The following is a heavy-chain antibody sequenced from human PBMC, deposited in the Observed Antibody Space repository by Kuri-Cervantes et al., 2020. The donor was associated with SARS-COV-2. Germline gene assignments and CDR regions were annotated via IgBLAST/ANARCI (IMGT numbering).Heavy chain of an antibody. CDR1: GGSFSGYY. V-gene: IGHV4-34*01. CDR3: ARVWGWSGYYFHYGMDV. CDR2: INHSGST. D-gene: IGHD3-3*01. J-gene: IGHJ6*02. Sequence: SETLSLTCAVYGGSFSGYYWSWIRQPPGKGLEWIGEINHSGSTNYNPSLKSRVTISVDTSKNRFSLKLSSVTAADTAVYYCARVWGWSGYYFHYGMDVWGQGTTVTVSS.